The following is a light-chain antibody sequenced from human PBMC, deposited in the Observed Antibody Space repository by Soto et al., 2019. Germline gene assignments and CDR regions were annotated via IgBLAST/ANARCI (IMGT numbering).Light chain of an antibody. CDR1: QSISSW. V-gene: IGKV1-5*01. CDR3: QQYNSYWK. J-gene: IGKJ1*01. CDR2: DPS. Sequence: DIQMTQFPSTLSASVGDRVTITCRASQSISSWLAWYQQKPGKAPKLLIYDPSSLESGVPSRFSGSGSGTEFPLTISSLQPDHFATYYCQQYNSYWKFGQGTKVESK.